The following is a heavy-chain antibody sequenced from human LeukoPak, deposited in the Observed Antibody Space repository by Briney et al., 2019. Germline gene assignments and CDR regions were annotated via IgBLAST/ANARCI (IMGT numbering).Heavy chain of an antibody. D-gene: IGHD3-10*01. V-gene: IGHV1-2*02. CDR1: GYTFTGYY. J-gene: IGHJ4*02. Sequence: GASVKVSCKASGYTFTGYYMHWVRQAPGQWLEWMGWINPNSGGTNYAQRFQGRVTMTRDTSISTAYMELSRLRSDDTAVYYCARPNGSGSYAHWGQGTLVTVSS. CDR3: ARPNGSGSYAH. CDR2: INPNSGGT.